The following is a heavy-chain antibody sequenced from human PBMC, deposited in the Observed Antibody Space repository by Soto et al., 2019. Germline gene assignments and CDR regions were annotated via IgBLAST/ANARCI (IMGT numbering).Heavy chain of an antibody. D-gene: IGHD1-7*01. J-gene: IGHJ5*02. CDR1: GFTFSTYA. V-gene: IGHV3-30*03. CDR3: ARGVGNNWNYVWFAP. Sequence: QVRVVESGGGVVQPGRSLRLSCAASGFTFSTYAMHWVRQAPGKGLEWVAGTSYDGRDKDYADSVKGRFTISRDNSKNTVYLQMSSLRVDDTAVYYCARGVGNNWNYVWFAPWGQGTLVTVSS. CDR2: TSYDGRDK.